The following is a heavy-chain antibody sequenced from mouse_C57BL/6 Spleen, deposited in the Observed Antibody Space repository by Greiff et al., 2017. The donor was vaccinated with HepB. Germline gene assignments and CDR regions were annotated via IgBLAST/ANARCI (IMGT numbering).Heavy chain of an antibody. V-gene: IGHV1-69*01. Sequence: QVQLQHPGAELVMPGASVKLSCKASGYTFTSYWMHWVKQRPGQGLEWIGEIDPSDSYTNYNQKFKGKSTLTVDKSSSTAYMQLSSLTSEDSAVYYCAKKGNDDDDPLAYWGQGTLVTVSA. J-gene: IGHJ3*01. CDR1: GYTFTSYW. D-gene: IGHD2-4*01. CDR2: IDPSDSYT. CDR3: AKKGNDDDDPLAY.